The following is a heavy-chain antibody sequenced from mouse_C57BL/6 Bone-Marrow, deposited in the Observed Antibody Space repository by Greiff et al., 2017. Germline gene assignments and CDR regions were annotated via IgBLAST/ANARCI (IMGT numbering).Heavy chain of an antibody. V-gene: IGHV1-7*01. CDR1: GYTFTSYW. J-gene: IGHJ3*01. D-gene: IGHD2-2*01. CDR2: INTSRGYT. CDR3: ARKGWLRREDWFAY. Sequence: QVQLQQSGAELAKPGASVKLSCKASGYTFTSYWMHWVKQRPGKGLEWIGYINTSRGYTKYNQKFKDKATLTADKSSSTAYMQLSSRTYEDSAVYYCARKGWLRREDWFAYWGQGTLVTVSA.